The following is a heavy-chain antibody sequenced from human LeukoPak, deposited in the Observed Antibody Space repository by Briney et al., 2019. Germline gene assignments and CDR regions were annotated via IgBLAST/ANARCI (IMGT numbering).Heavy chain of an antibody. V-gene: IGHV3-30*02. CDR1: GFTFSSYG. J-gene: IGHJ4*02. CDR2: IRYDGSNK. CDR3: AKDYCSSTSCFFFDY. Sequence: GRSLRLSCAASGFTFSSYGMHWVRQAPGKGLEWVAFIRYDGSNKYYADSVKGRFTISRDHTLYLQMNSLRAEDTAVYYCAKDYCSSTSCFFFDYWGQGTLVTVSS. D-gene: IGHD2-2*01.